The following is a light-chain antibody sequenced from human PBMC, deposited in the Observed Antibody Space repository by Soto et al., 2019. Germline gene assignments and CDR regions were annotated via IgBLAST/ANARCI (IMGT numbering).Light chain of an antibody. Sequence: QSALTQPASVSWSPGQSITISCTGTSSDVGGYNYVSWYQQHPGKAPKLMIYDVSNRPSGVSNRFSGSKSGNTASLTISGLQAEDEADYYCSSYTSSSTLVVFGGRTKLTVL. CDR1: SSDVGGYNY. V-gene: IGLV2-14*01. J-gene: IGLJ2*01. CDR2: DVS. CDR3: SSYTSSSTLVV.